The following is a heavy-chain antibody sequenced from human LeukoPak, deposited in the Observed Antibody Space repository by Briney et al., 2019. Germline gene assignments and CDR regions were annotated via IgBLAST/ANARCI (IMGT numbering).Heavy chain of an antibody. J-gene: IGHJ3*02. CDR1: GYTFTSYG. D-gene: IGHD1-26*01. Sequence: ASVKVSCKASGYTFTSYGISWVRQAPGQGLEWMGWISAYNGNTNYAQKLQGRVTMTTDTSTSTAYMELRSLRSDDTAVYYCARVKKSIVGAKGAFDIWGQGTMVTVSS. CDR3: ARVKKSIVGAKGAFDI. V-gene: IGHV1-18*01. CDR2: ISAYNGNT.